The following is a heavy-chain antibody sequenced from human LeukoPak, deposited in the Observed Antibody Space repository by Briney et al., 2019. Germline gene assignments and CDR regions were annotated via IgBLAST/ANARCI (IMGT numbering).Heavy chain of an antibody. CDR1: GGSFSGYY. J-gene: IGHJ5*02. V-gene: IGHV4-34*01. CDR2: INHSGST. D-gene: IGHD3-10*01. Sequence: SETLSLTCAVYGGSFSGYYWSWIRQPPGKGLEWIGEINHSGSTNYNPSLKSRVTISVDTSKNQFSLKLSSVTAADTAVYYCATQYVLLWFGEPHNWFDPWGQGTLVTVSS. CDR3: ATQYVLLWFGEPHNWFDP.